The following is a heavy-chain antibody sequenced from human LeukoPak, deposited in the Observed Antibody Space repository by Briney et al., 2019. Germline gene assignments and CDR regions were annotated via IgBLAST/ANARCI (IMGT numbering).Heavy chain of an antibody. CDR3: ARYPYCSSTSCPSNWFDP. V-gene: IGHV4-61*02. Sequence: SSETLSLTCTVSGGSLSSGSYHWSWIWQPAGRVLEWFWRIYTSGSTNYNPSHKSRVTISVDTSKNQFSLKLSSVTAAATAVYYCARYPYCSSTSCPSNWFDPWGQGTLVTVSS. D-gene: IGHD2-2*01. J-gene: IGHJ5*02. CDR2: IYTSGST. CDR1: GGSLSSGSYH.